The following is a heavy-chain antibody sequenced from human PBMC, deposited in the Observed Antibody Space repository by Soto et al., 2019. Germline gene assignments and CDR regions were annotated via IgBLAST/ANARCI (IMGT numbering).Heavy chain of an antibody. CDR3: ARDGRTTVVTLNYHYYYGMDV. D-gene: IGHD4-17*01. V-gene: IGHV1-18*04. CDR2: ISAYNGNT. CDR1: GYTFTSYG. J-gene: IGHJ6*02. Sequence: ASVKVSCKASGYTFTSYGISWVRQAPGQGLEWMGWISAYNGNTNYAQKLQGRVTMTTDTSTSTAYMELRSLRSDDTAVYYCARDGRTTVVTLNYHYYYGMDVWGQGTTVTVSS.